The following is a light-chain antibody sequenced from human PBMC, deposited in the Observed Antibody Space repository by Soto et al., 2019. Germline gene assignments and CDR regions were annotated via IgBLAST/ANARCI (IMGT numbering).Light chain of an antibody. CDR2: DAS. CDR1: QSISSW. CDR3: QQYNSYSWT. J-gene: IGKJ1*01. Sequence: DIQMTQSPSTLSASVGHRVTITCRASQSISSWLAWYQQKPGKAPKLLIYDASSLESGVPSRFSGSGSGTESTLTISRLQPDDFATYYCQQYNSYSWTFGQGTK. V-gene: IGKV1-5*01.